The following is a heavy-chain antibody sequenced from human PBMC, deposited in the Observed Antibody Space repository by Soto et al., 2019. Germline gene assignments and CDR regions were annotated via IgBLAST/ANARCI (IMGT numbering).Heavy chain of an antibody. V-gene: IGHV1-18*01. CDR2: ISAYNGNT. CDR3: ARQEGHIEPMIGEFDF. D-gene: IGHD3-10*02. Sequence: QVQLVQSGPEVEKPGASVMLSCKASGYTFTTYGVRWVRQAPGLGLEWMGWISAYNGNTNYAQKFHGRVTMTTDASANTAYLELRSLRSDDTAVYYCARQEGHIEPMIGEFDFWGQGTLVTVSS. CDR1: GYTFTTYG. J-gene: IGHJ4*02.